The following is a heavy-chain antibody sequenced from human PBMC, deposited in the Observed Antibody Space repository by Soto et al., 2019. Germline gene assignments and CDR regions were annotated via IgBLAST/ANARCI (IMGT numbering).Heavy chain of an antibody. CDR2: IWYDGSNK. Sequence: GGSLRLSCAASGFTFSSYGMHWVRQAPGKGLEWVAVIWYDGSNKYYADSVKGRFTISRDNSKNTLYLQMNSLRAEDTAVYYCAREVTGWYNWFAHWCNGTLVTVSS. V-gene: IGHV3-33*01. CDR1: GFTFSSYG. J-gene: IGHJ5*02. D-gene: IGHD6-19*01. CDR3: AREVTGWYNWFAH.